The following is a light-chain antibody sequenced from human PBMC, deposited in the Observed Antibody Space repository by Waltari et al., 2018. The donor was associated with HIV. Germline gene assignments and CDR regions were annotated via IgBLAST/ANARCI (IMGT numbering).Light chain of an antibody. Sequence: EIVLTQSPGTLSLSPGERATLSCRASQSVSSSFLAWYQQKPGQAPRLLIYDASNRATGSPDRFRGSGSGTDFSLTISRLEPEDFAVYYCQQYNISPRTFGQGTRVEIK. CDR3: QQYNISPRT. CDR1: QSVSSSF. V-gene: IGKV3-20*01. J-gene: IGKJ1*01. CDR2: DAS.